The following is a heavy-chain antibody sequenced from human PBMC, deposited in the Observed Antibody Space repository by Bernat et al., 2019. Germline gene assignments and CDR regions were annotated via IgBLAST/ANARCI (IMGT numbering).Heavy chain of an antibody. Sequence: EVQLVESGGGLVKPGGSLRLSCVASGFTFSSYSMNWVRQAPGKGLEWVSSISSSSSYIYYADSVKGRFTISRDNAKNSLYLQMNSLRAEDTAVYYCARRTGSNYYYYMDVWGKGTTVTVSS. D-gene: IGHD1-26*01. CDR3: ARRTGSNYYYYMDV. CDR1: GFTFSSYS. J-gene: IGHJ6*03. V-gene: IGHV3-21*01. CDR2: ISSSSSYI.